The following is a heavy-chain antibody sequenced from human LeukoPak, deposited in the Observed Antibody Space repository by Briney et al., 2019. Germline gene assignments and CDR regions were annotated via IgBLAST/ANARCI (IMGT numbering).Heavy chain of an antibody. Sequence: SETLCLTCTVWCRSMSSSNYCWGWIRQPPGKGLEWIGNIYDSGNTYYIPSLKSRLTMSVDTSKNQFSLKLSSVTAADTAVYYCATRRDGYTYFDYWGQGTLVTVSS. CDR1: CRSMSSSNYC. D-gene: IGHD5-24*01. CDR3: ATRRDGYTYFDY. V-gene: IGHV4-39*01. CDR2: IYDSGNT. J-gene: IGHJ4*02.